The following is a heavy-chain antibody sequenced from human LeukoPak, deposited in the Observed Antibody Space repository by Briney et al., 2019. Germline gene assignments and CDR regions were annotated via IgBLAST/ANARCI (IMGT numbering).Heavy chain of an antibody. CDR1: GYSISSGYY. CDR2: IYHSGST. V-gene: IGHV4-38-2*02. CDR3: ARGGSSWDY. D-gene: IGHD6-13*01. J-gene: IGHJ4*02. Sequence: SETLSLTCTVSGYSISSGYYWGWIRQPPGKGLEWIGSIYHSGSTYYNPSLKSRVTISVDTSKNQFSLKLSSVTAADTAVYYCARGGSSWDYWGQGTLVTVSS.